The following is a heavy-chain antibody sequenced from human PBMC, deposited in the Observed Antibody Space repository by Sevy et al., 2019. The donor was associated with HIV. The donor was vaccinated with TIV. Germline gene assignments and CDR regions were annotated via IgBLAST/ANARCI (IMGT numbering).Heavy chain of an antibody. V-gene: IGHV3-15*01. CDR1: GFTFSNAW. Sequence: GGSLRLSCAASGFTFSNAWMSWVRQAPGKGLEWVGRIKSKTDGGTTDYAAPVKARFIISRDDSKNTLYLQMNSLKTGDTAVYYCTTEEKDNYDSSGRHTMDYWGQGTLVTVSS. CDR3: TTEEKDNYDSSGRHTMDY. D-gene: IGHD3-22*01. CDR2: IKSKTDGGTT. J-gene: IGHJ4*02.